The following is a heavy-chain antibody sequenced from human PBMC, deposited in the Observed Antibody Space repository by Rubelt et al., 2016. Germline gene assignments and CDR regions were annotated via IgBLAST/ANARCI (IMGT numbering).Heavy chain of an antibody. V-gene: IGHV3-23*04. J-gene: IGHJ5*02. CDR3: VRAPGTTVRFGFNP. CDR2: IRGSGGTA. CDR1: GFTFSSCA. D-gene: IGHD1-7*01. Sequence: EVQLVESGGGLVQPGGSLRLSCAASGFTFSSCAMSWVRQAPGKGLEWVSLIRGSGGTAHYADSVKGRFTVSRDNSKNTLYLQMTSLRADDTALYYCVRAPGTTVRFGFNPWGQGTLVTVSS.